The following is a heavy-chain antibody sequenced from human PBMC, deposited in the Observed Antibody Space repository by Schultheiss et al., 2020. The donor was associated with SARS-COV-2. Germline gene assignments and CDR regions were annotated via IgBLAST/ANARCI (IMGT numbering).Heavy chain of an antibody. J-gene: IGHJ4*02. Sequence: ASVKVSCKASGYTFTAYYMHWVRQAPGQGLEWMGRINPNSGGTNYAQRFQGRVTMTSDTSISTAYMELSRLKSDDTAVYYCARMGASSSENWGQGTLVTVSS. CDR1: GYTFTAYY. CDR2: INPNSGGT. CDR3: ARMGASSSEN. V-gene: IGHV1-2*06. D-gene: IGHD1-26*01.